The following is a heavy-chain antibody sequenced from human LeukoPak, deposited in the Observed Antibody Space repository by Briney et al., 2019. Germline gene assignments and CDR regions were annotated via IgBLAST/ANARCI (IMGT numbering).Heavy chain of an antibody. CDR1: GYTFTNYG. CDR2: ISAYNGDT. V-gene: IGHV1-18*01. D-gene: IGHD3-22*01. Sequence: GASVKVSCKASGYTFTNYGISWLRQAPGRGLEWMGWISAYNGDTKYLQNLQGRVTMTTDTSTSTAYMELRSLRSDDTAVYYCARDNPYYYLYWGQGTLVTVSS. CDR3: ARDNPYYYLY. J-gene: IGHJ4*02.